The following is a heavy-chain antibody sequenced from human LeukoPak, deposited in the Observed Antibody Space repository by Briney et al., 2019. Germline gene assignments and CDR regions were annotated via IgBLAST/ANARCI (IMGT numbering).Heavy chain of an antibody. CDR2: IYYSGST. V-gene: IGHV4-31*03. J-gene: IGHJ3*02. CDR3: ARAAYYDSSDAFDI. CDR1: GGSISCGGYY. D-gene: IGHD3-22*01. Sequence: SETLSLTCTVSGGSISCGGYYWSWIRQHPGKGLEWIGYIYYSGSTYYNPSLKSRVTMSVDTSKNQFSLKLSSVTAADTAVYYCARAAYYDSSDAFDIWGQGTMVTVSS.